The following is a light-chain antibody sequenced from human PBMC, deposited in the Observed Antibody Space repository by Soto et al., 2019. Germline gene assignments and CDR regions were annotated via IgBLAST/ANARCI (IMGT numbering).Light chain of an antibody. CDR2: DAS. CDR1: QDISNY. V-gene: IGKV1-33*01. Sequence: ALSVSKRERVTITCQASQDISNYLNWYQQKPGKAPKLLIYDASNLETGVPSRFSGSGSGTDFTFTISSLQPEDIATYYCQQYDNRPYTVGQGSLLAI. J-gene: IGKJ5*01. CDR3: QQYDNRPYT.